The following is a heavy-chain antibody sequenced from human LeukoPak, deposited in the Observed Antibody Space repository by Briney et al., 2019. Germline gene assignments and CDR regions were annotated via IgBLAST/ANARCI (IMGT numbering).Heavy chain of an antibody. CDR3: AREASPARNYYGTGP. D-gene: IGHD3-10*01. CDR2: VYYSGGT. V-gene: IGHV4-38-2*02. Sequence: PSETLSLTCTVSGCSIISGYFWSWIRQPPGKGLEWIGSVYYSGGTYNPSLKSRVTISVDTSKNQFSLNLSSVTAADTAVYYCAREASPARNYYGTGPWGQGTLVTVSS. J-gene: IGHJ5*02. CDR1: GCSIISGYF.